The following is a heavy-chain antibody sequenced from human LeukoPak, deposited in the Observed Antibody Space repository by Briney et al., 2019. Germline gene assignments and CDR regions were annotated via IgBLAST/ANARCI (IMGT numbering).Heavy chain of an antibody. J-gene: IGHJ4*02. V-gene: IGHV5-10-1*01. Sequence: GESLKISCKGSGYSFTSYWISWVRQMPGKGLEWVGRIDPSDSYTNYSPSFQGHVTISADKSISTAYLQWSSLKASDTAMYYCATNPPYPTLVPDYWGQGTLVTVSS. CDR1: GYSFTSYW. CDR3: ATNPPYPTLVPDY. D-gene: IGHD6-13*01. CDR2: IDPSDSYT.